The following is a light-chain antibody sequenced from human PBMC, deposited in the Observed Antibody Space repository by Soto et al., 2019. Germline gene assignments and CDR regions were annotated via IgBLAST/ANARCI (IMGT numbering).Light chain of an antibody. J-gene: IGKJ4*01. CDR1: QDISNY. CDR2: DAS. Sequence: DIQMTQSPSSLSASVGDRVTITCQASQDISNYLNWYQQKPGKAPKLLIYDASNLETGVPSRFIGGGSGTDFTFTISSLQPEDIATYYCQQYDNLLTFGGGTKVEIK. V-gene: IGKV1-33*01. CDR3: QQYDNLLT.